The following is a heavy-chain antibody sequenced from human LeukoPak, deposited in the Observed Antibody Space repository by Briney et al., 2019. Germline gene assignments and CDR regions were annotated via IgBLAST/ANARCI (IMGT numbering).Heavy chain of an antibody. CDR1: GFTFSNYA. CDR2: ITSYRRDT. J-gene: IGHJ3*02. D-gene: IGHD1-26*01. Sequence: GGSLRLSCEASGFTFSNYAMNWVRRTPGKGLEWVSSITSYRRDTYYADSVKGRFTISRDNSKNTLYLQMNSLRAEDTAVYYCAKDPPRGELNAFDIWGQGTMVTVSS. CDR3: AKDPPRGELNAFDI. V-gene: IGHV3-23*01.